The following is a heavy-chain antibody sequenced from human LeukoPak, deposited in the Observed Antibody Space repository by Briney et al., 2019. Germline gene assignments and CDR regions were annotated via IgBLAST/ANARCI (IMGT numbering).Heavy chain of an antibody. CDR3: ARWDSSGYHKYYFDY. CDR2: ISTGGST. D-gene: IGHD3-22*01. Sequence: GALRLSCAASGLTASRHYMTWVRQAPGKGLEWLSVISTGGSTNYADSVKGRFTISRDNSKNTLYLQMNSLRAEDTAVYYCARWDSSGYHKYYFDYWGQGTLVTVSS. CDR1: GLTASRHY. J-gene: IGHJ4*02. V-gene: IGHV3-53*01.